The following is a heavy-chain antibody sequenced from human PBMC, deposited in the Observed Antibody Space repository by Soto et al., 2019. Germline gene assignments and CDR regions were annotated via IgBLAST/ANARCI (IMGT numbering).Heavy chain of an antibody. Sequence: PSETLSLTCTVSGGSFSRGGYYWSWIRQRPGKGLEVLGYIYHIVTPSYNPSLKSTVIISVGTSKNHFSLELESVTAADTAMYYCAREGALGNFEYAGQGTLVTVSS. CDR1: GGSFSRGGYY. D-gene: IGHD3-16*01. CDR2: IYHIVTP. J-gene: IGHJ4*02. CDR3: AREGALGNFEY. V-gene: IGHV4-31*01.